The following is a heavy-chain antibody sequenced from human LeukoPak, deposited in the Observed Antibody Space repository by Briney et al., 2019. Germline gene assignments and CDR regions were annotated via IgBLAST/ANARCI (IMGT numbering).Heavy chain of an antibody. CDR1: GYTFTSYG. V-gene: IGHV1-18*01. CDR3: ARLDYYDFLSGYGSSHYYYYMDV. Sequence: GASVKLSCTASGYTFTSYGISWGRQAPGPGLEWMGWIGAYNGNTNYSKKLQGRVTMTTDTSTSTAYMELRSLRSDDTAVYYCARLDYYDFLSGYGSSHYYYYMDVWGKGTTVTVSS. CDR2: IGAYNGNT. D-gene: IGHD3-3*01. J-gene: IGHJ6*03.